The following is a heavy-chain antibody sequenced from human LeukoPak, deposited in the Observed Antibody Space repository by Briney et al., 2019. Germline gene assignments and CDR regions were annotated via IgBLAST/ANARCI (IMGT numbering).Heavy chain of an antibody. J-gene: IGHJ4*02. V-gene: IGHV3-74*01. D-gene: IGHD1-7*01. CDR1: GFSLSEHW. CDR3: VKDGGGTTPYDS. CDR2: ISPDGRNI. Sequence: GGSLRLSCAASGFSLSEHWMNWVRHTPGKGPVWVSHISPDGRNIAYADSVKGRFTISRDSAKNTLYLQINSLRVGDTAVYYCVKDGGGTTPYDSWGQGTLVTVSS.